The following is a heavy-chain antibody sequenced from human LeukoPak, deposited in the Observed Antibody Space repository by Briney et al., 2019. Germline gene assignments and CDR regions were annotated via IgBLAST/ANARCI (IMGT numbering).Heavy chain of an antibody. Sequence: SETLSLTCTVSGDSIGSYYWSWIRQPAGKGLEWIGRIYFIGSTIYNPSLKSRVSMFVDTSKNQFSLKLSSVTAADTAVYYCAREFSSSVVLPPGYFDYWGQGTLVTVSS. CDR2: IYFIGST. CDR1: GDSIGSYY. D-gene: IGHD3-10*01. V-gene: IGHV4-4*07. J-gene: IGHJ4*02. CDR3: AREFSSSVVLPPGYFDY.